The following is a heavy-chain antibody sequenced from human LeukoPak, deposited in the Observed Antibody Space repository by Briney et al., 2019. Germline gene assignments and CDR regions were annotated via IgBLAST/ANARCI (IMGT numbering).Heavy chain of an antibody. CDR3: AAGYCSGGSCYQDFDY. V-gene: IGHV3-21*01. J-gene: IGHJ4*02. CDR1: GFTFSSYS. CDR2: ISSSSSYI. Sequence: GGSLRLSCAASGFTFSSYSMNWVRQAPGKGLEWFSSISSSSSYIYYADSVKGRFTISRDDAKNSLYLQMNSLRAEDTAVYYCAAGYCSGGSCYQDFDYWGQGTLVTVSS. D-gene: IGHD2-15*01.